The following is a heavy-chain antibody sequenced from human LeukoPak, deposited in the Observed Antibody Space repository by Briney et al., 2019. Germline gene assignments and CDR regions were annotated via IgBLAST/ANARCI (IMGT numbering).Heavy chain of an antibody. CDR2: ITGSGGTT. Sequence: GGSLRLSCAASGFSFSSYGMSWVRQAPGKGLEWISAITGSGGTTYYADSVEGRFTISRDNSKNTLYLQVNSLRAEDTAVYYCARGSATYYYDSSVLTWGQGTLVTVSS. J-gene: IGHJ4*02. CDR1: GFSFSSYG. CDR3: ARGSATYYYDSSVLT. D-gene: IGHD3-22*01. V-gene: IGHV3-23*01.